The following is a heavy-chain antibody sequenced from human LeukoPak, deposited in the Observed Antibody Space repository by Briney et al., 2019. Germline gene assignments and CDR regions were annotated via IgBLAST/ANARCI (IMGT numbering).Heavy chain of an antibody. Sequence: PGGSLRLSCAASGFTIDDYGMTWIRQAPGKGLEWVSYINSSSSYTNYADSVKGRFTISRDNAKKSLCLQMNSLRAEDTAVYYCARVGMTDPHAFDIWGQGTMVTVSS. CDR2: INSSSSYT. J-gene: IGHJ3*02. V-gene: IGHV3-11*05. CDR1: GFTIDDYG. D-gene: IGHD1-14*01. CDR3: ARVGMTDPHAFDI.